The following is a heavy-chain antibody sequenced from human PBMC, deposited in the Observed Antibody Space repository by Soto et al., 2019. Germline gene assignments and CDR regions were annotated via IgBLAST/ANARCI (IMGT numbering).Heavy chain of an antibody. J-gene: IGHJ4*02. V-gene: IGHV4-34*01. CDR2: INHSGST. CDR1: GGSFSGYY. Sequence: QVQLQQWGAGLLKPSETLSLTCAVYGGSFSGYYWSWIRQPPGKGLEWIGEINHSGSTNYNPSLKSRVTISVDTSKNQFSLKLSSVTAADTAVYYCAGGGWPYYFDYWGQGTLVTVSS. D-gene: IGHD6-19*01. CDR3: AGGGWPYYFDY.